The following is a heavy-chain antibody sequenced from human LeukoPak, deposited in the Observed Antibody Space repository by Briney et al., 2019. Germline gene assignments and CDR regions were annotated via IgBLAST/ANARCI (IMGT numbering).Heavy chain of an antibody. CDR2: IYYSGST. J-gene: IGHJ4*02. V-gene: IGHV4-59*01. Sequence: SETLSPTCTVSGGSISSYYWSWIRQPPGKGLEWIGYIYYSGSTNYNPSLKSRVTISVDTSKNQFSLKLSSVTAADTAVYYCAKGYSSSWYFDYWGQGTLVTVSS. CDR3: AKGYSSSWYFDY. D-gene: IGHD6-13*01. CDR1: GGSISSYY.